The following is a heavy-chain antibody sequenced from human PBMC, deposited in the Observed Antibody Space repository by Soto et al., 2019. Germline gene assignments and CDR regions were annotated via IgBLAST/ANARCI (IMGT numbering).Heavy chain of an antibody. CDR2: IDTSGTKI. D-gene: IGHD3-3*01. Sequence: QVQLVESGGDLVKPGGSLRLSCAASGYTFSDYYMSWIRQAPGKGLEWISYIDTSGTKIYYADSVKGRFTITRDNAKNPLYLKMNSLRDEDTAGYNCASHYDMWSGYLAPVDYWGQGTLVTVSS. CDR1: GYTFSDYY. J-gene: IGHJ4*02. CDR3: ASHYDMWSGYLAPVDY. V-gene: IGHV3-11*01.